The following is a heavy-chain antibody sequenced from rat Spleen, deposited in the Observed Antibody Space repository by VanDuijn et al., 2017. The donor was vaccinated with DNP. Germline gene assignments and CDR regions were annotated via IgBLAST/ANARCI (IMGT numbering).Heavy chain of an antibody. J-gene: IGHJ2*01. Sequence: EVHLVESGGGLVQPGRSLKLSCVASGFTFNNYWMTWIRQVPGKGLEWVASISSSGGSTYYPDSVKGRFTISRDNAKNTLYLQMNSLRSEDTATYYCARTPGYNYRYFDYWGQGVMVTVSS. D-gene: IGHD1-4*01. CDR3: ARTPGYNYRYFDY. CDR1: GFTFNNYW. CDR2: ISSSGGST. V-gene: IGHV5-31*01.